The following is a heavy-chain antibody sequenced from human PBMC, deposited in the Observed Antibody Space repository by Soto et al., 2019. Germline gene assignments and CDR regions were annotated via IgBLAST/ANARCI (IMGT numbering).Heavy chain of an antibody. CDR2: VIPIFGTA. CDR1: GGTFSSYA. Sequence: QVQLVQSGAEVKKPGSSVKVSCKASGGTFSSYAISWVRQAPGQGLEWMGGVIPIFGTANYAQKFQDTVTITANESTRTAYMELSSLRSEDTAVYYCAREWVVVVSPYYYYGMDVWGQGTTVTVSS. V-gene: IGHV1-69*01. D-gene: IGHD2-15*01. CDR3: AREWVVVVSPYYYYGMDV. J-gene: IGHJ6*02.